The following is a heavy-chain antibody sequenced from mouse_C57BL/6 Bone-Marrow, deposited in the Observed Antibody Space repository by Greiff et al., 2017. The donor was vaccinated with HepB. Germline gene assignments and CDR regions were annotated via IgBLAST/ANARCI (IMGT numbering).Heavy chain of an antibody. D-gene: IGHD2-13*01. CDR2: ISYDGSN. J-gene: IGHJ1*03. CDR1: GYSITSGYY. Sequence: DVKLQESGPGLVKPSQSLSLTCSVTGYSITSGYYWNWIRQFPGNKLEWMGYISYDGSNNYNPSLKNRISITRDTSKNQFFLKLNSVTTEDTATYYCARRGYGDYGSYWYFDVWGTGTTVTVSS. CDR3: ARRGYGDYGSYWYFDV. V-gene: IGHV3-6*01.